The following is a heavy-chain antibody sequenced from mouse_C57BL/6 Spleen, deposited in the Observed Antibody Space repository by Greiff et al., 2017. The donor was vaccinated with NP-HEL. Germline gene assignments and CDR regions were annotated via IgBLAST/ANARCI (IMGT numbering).Heavy chain of an antibody. Sequence: DVMLVESGGGLVKPGGSLKLSCAASGFTFSDYGMHWVRQAPEKGLEWVAYISSGSSTIYYADTVKGRFTISRDNAKNTLFLQMTSLRSEDTAMYYCARKDYYGSGAYWGQGTLVTVSA. CDR1: GFTFSDYG. D-gene: IGHD1-1*01. CDR3: ARKDYYGSGAY. CDR2: ISSGSSTI. J-gene: IGHJ3*01. V-gene: IGHV5-17*01.